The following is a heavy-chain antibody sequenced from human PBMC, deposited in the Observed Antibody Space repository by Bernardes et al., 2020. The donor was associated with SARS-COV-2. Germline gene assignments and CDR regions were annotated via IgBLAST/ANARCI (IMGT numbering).Heavy chain of an antibody. D-gene: IGHD4-17*01. Sequence: ASVKVSCKASGYTFTNYGITWVRQAPGQGLEWMGWISTYSGNINSAQRLQGRVTMTTDKSTSTAYMELRSLTSDDTAVYFCARRDSVTTDGMDVWGQGTTVIVSS. CDR1: GYTFTNYG. CDR2: ISTYSGNI. CDR3: ARRDSVTTDGMDV. V-gene: IGHV1-18*01. J-gene: IGHJ6*02.